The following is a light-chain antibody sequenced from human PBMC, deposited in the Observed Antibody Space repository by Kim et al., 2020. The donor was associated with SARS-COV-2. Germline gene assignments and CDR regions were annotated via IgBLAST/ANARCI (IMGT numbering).Light chain of an antibody. Sequence: SYELTQPPSVSVSPGQTASITCSGSKLGDKYAYWYQKKPGQSPVLVIYQHTKRPSGISQRFSGSSSGNTATLPISRAQTMDEADYYCQAWDSSTAVFGGG. CDR1: KLGDKY. V-gene: IGLV3-1*01. J-gene: IGLJ3*02. CDR2: QHT. CDR3: QAWDSSTAV.